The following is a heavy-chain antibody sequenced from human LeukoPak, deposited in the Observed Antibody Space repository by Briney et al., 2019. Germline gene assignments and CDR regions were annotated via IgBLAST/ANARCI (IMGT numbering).Heavy chain of an antibody. CDR3: AKDPLGGDETDY. V-gene: IGHV3-23*05. J-gene: IGHJ4*02. D-gene: IGHD3-16*01. CDR2: INNRGTRT. Sequence: GGTLRLSCAASGITIRNYGMTWVRQAPGGGLQWVSSINNRGTRTFYEDSVRGRFTISRDDSKNTIYLQMNSLRAEDTAIYYCAKDPLGGDETDYWGQGVLVTVSS. CDR1: GITIRNYG.